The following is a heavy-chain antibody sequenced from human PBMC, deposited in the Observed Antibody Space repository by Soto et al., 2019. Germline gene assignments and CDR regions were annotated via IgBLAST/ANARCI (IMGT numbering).Heavy chain of an antibody. V-gene: IGHV2-26*01. D-gene: IGHD3-3*01. Sequence: SGPTLVNPTETLTLTCTVSGFSLSNARMGVSWIRQPPGKALEWLAHIFSNDEKSYSTSLKSRPTISKDTSKSQVVLTMTNMDPVDTATYYCARMYYDFWSGYPTHFDYWGQGTLVTVSS. CDR3: ARMYYDFWSGYPTHFDY. CDR1: GFSLSNARMG. J-gene: IGHJ4*02. CDR2: IFSNDEK.